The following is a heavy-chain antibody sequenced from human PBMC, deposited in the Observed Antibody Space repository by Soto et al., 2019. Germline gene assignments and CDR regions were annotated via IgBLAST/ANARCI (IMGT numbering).Heavy chain of an antibody. J-gene: IGHJ5*02. CDR1: GFSLNTRGVG. D-gene: IGHD3-22*01. Sequence: SGPTLVNPTQTLTLTCTFSGFSLNTRGVGVGWIRQPPGRALEWLALIYWDDDKRYSPSLKSRLTITKDTSKNQVVLTMTNMDPVDTGIYYCAHADGVYYDSSGRLRFDLWGQGSLVPVYS. V-gene: IGHV2-5*02. CDR2: IYWDDDK. CDR3: AHADGVYYDSSGRLRFDL.